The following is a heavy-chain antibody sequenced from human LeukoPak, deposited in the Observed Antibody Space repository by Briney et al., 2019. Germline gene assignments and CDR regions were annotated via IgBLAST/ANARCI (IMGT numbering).Heavy chain of an antibody. CDR1: GFTFSNFA. Sequence: GGSLRLSCAASGFTFSNFAMMWVRQAPGTGLQWVSTITGYGATFYADSVRDRFTIFRDTSMSTLFLQMNSLGAEDTAVYYCAKGAAAGKVDWFDPWGQGTLVTVSS. CDR3: AKGAAAGKVDWFDP. J-gene: IGHJ5*02. D-gene: IGHD6-13*01. CDR2: ITGYGAT. V-gene: IGHV3-23*01.